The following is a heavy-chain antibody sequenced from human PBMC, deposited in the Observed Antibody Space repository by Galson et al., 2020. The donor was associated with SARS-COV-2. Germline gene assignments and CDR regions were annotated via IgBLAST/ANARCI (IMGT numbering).Heavy chain of an antibody. CDR3: ARESVQWLVGACDI. CDR2: IYKSVNT. D-gene: IGHD6-19*01. CDR1: GASISSGSYY. V-gene: IGHV4-61*02. J-gene: IGHJ3*02. Sequence: SETLSLTCTVSGASISSGSYYWSWIRQPAGKGLEWIGRIYKSVNTNYNPSLWSQVTISVDTSKNQFSLKLTSVTAADTAVYYCARESVQWLVGACDIWGKGTRVTVSS.